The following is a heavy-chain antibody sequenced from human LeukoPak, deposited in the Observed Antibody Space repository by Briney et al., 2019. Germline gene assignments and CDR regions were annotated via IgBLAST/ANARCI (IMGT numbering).Heavy chain of an antibody. J-gene: IGHJ6*03. CDR1: GGSFSGYY. CDR2: INHSGST. D-gene: IGHD3-3*01. Sequence: PSETLSLTCAVYGGSFSGYYWSWIRQPPGKGLEWIGEINHSGSTNYHPSLKSRVTISVDTSKNQFSLKLSSVTAADTAVYYCARGRPIFGVAYYMDVWGKGTTVTVSS. V-gene: IGHV4-34*01. CDR3: ARGRPIFGVAYYMDV.